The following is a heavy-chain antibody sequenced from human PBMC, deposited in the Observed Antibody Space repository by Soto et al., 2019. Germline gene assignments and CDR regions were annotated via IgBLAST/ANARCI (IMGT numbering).Heavy chain of an antibody. D-gene: IGHD1-1*01. Sequence: GGSLRLSCTASGFTFSSYWMSWVRQAPGKGLEWVANIKNDGSEKYYVDSVKGRFTVSRDNAKNSLFLQMNSLRAEDTAVYYCARDNFWASDHWGQGTLVTVSS. CDR1: GFTFSSYW. J-gene: IGHJ4*02. CDR3: ARDNFWASDH. V-gene: IGHV3-7*01. CDR2: IKNDGSEK.